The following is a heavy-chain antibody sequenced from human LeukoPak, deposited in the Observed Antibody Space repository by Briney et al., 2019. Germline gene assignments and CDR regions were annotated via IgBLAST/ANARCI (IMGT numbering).Heavy chain of an antibody. V-gene: IGHV4-61*01. CDR2: ISYSGST. Sequence: SETLSLTCTVSGFSISSGYYWSWIRQPPGKGLEWIGYISYSGSTNSNPSLKSRVTISVDTPKDQFSLKLSSVTAADTAVYYCARIRDGYNVNWFFDLWGRGTLVTVSS. CDR3: ARIRDGYNVNWFFDL. CDR1: GFSISSGYY. D-gene: IGHD5-24*01. J-gene: IGHJ2*01.